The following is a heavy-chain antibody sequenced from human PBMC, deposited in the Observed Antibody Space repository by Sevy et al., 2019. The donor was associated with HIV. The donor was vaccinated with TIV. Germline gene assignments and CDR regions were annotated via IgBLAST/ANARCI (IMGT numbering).Heavy chain of an antibody. Sequence: SETLSLTCTVSGGSIGSYYWSWIRQPPGKGLEWIGFIYYTGSTNYNPSLKSRVTISLDTSKIQFTLKLSSVTAADTAVYYCARGYYDSSGYYPNYYFHYWGQGTLVTVSS. CDR2: IYYTGST. CDR1: GGSIGSYY. CDR3: ARGYYDSSGYYPNYYFHY. J-gene: IGHJ4*02. V-gene: IGHV4-59*01. D-gene: IGHD3-22*01.